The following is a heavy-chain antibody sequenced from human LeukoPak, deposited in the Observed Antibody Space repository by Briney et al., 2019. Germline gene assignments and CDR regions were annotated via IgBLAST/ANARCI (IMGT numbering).Heavy chain of an antibody. J-gene: IGHJ3*02. CDR3: ARDIHSVAFDI. V-gene: IGHV3-53*01. CDR2: IYSAGNT. Sequence: GGSLRLSCTVSGFTVSSNSMSWVRQAPGKGLEWVSFIYSAGNTHYSDSVKGRFTISRDNAKRSVYLQMNSLGVEDTAVYYCARDIHSVAFDIWGQGTMVTVSS. CDR1: GFTVSSNS.